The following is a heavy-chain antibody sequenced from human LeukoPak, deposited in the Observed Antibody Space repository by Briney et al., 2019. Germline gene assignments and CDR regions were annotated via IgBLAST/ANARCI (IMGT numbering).Heavy chain of an antibody. D-gene: IGHD2-2*01. CDR3: ARLDIVVVPAAMYYFDY. J-gene: IGHJ4*02. CDR1: GGSISSYY. CDR2: IYYSGST. V-gene: IGHV4-59*08. Sequence: PSETLSLTCTVSGGSISSYYWSWIRQPPGKGLVWVGYIYYSGSTNYNPSLKSRVTISVDTSKNQFSLKLSSVTAADTAVYYCARLDIVVVPAAMYYFDYWGQGTLVTVSS.